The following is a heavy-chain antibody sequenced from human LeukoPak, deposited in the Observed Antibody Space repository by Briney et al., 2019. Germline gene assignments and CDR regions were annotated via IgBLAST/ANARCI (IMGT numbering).Heavy chain of an antibody. V-gene: IGHV3-74*01. Sequence: PGGSLRLSCVASGFTFSSYWMHWVRQPPGEGLVWVARINSDGSSTTYADSVTGRFTISRDNAKNTLYLQMNSLRAEDTAVYYCSRDRSYTHDYWGQGTLVTVSS. CDR3: SRDRSYTHDY. CDR2: INSDGSST. D-gene: IGHD2-2*02. J-gene: IGHJ4*02. CDR1: GFTFSSYW.